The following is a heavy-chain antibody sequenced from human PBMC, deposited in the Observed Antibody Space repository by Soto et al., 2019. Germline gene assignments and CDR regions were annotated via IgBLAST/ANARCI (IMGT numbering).Heavy chain of an antibody. CDR1: GYSFTSYW. CDR2: IYPGDSDT. Sequence: GESLKISCKGSGYSFTSYWIGWVRQMPGKGLEWMGIIYPGDSDTRYSPSFQGQVTISADKSISTAYLQWSSLKASDTAMYYCARSRTYYDILTGYQALHFDYWGQGTLVTSPQ. D-gene: IGHD3-9*01. CDR3: ARSRTYYDILTGYQALHFDY. V-gene: IGHV5-51*01. J-gene: IGHJ4*02.